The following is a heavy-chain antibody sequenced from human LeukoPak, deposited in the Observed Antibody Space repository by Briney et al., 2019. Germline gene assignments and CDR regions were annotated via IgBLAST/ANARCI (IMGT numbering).Heavy chain of an antibody. Sequence: SETLSLTCTASGVSISGYYWSWIRQTPGKGPEWIGDIYYSGSTNYNPSLKSRVTISVDTSKNQFSLKMNSVTAADTAVYYCARLASSGWSHCDYWGQGTLVTVSS. CDR1: GVSISGYY. V-gene: IGHV4-59*08. J-gene: IGHJ4*02. CDR3: ARLASSGWSHCDY. CDR2: IYYSGST. D-gene: IGHD6-19*01.